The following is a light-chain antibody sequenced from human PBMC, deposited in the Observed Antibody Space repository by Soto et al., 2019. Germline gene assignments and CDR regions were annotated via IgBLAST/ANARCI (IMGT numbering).Light chain of an antibody. Sequence: QSVLTQPASVSGSPGQSITISCTGTSSDIGGYDYVSWYQHHPVKAPKLIIYEVTTRPLGVPNRFSGSKSGYTASLTISGLQAEDEADYYCSSYTGSTTVVFGGGTKLTVL. J-gene: IGLJ2*01. CDR3: SSYTGSTTVV. V-gene: IGLV2-14*01. CDR1: SSDIGGYDY. CDR2: EVT.